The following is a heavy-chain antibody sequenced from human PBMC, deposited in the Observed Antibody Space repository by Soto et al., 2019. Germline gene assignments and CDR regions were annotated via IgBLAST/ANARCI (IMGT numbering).Heavy chain of an antibody. D-gene: IGHD3-10*01. CDR3: ARVSRDRGSDAFDI. Sequence: LRLSCAASGFTFSSYSMNWVRQAPGKGLEWVSSISSSSSYIYYADSVKGRFTISRDNAKNSLYLQMNSLRAEDTAVYYCARVSRDRGSDAFDIWGQGTMVTVSS. V-gene: IGHV3-21*01. J-gene: IGHJ3*02. CDR2: ISSSSSYI. CDR1: GFTFSSYS.